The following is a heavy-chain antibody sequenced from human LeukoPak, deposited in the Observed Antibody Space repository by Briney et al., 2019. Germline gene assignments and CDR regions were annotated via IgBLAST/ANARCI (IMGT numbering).Heavy chain of an antibody. CDR3: ARDRQKYNYDGSGYPPY. D-gene: IGHD3-22*01. Sequence: PGGSLRLSCAASGFTFSSYGMHWVRQAPGKGLEWVAFIQYDGSNKYYADSVRGRFTISRDNSKKTLYLQMNSLRAEDTAVYYCARDRQKYNYDGSGYPPYWGQGTLVTVSS. J-gene: IGHJ4*02. V-gene: IGHV3-30*02. CDR1: GFTFSSYG. CDR2: IQYDGSNK.